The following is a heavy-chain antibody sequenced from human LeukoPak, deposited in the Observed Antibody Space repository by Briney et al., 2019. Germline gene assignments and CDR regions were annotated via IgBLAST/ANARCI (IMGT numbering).Heavy chain of an antibody. CDR2: IIPIFGTA. CDR1: GGTFSSYA. Sequence: ASVKVSCKASGGTFSSYAISWVRQAPGQGLEWMGGIIPIFGTANYAQKFQGRVTITADESTSTAYMELSSLRPEDTAVYYCARDYGVYNAFDIWGQGTMVTVSS. V-gene: IGHV1-69*13. J-gene: IGHJ3*02. CDR3: ARDYGVYNAFDI. D-gene: IGHD4-17*01.